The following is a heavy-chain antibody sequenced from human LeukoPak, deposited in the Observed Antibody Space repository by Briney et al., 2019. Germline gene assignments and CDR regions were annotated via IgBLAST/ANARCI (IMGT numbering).Heavy chain of an antibody. CDR3: ARVMGSRLLGKSWFDP. V-gene: IGHV1-2*02. Sequence: ASVKVSCKASGYTFTGYYMHWVRQAPGQGLEWMGWINPNSGGTNYAQKFQGRVTMTRDTSISTAYMELSRLRSDDTAVYYCARVMGSRLLGKSWFDPWGQGTLVTVSS. D-gene: IGHD2-15*01. J-gene: IGHJ5*02. CDR2: INPNSGGT. CDR1: GYTFTGYY.